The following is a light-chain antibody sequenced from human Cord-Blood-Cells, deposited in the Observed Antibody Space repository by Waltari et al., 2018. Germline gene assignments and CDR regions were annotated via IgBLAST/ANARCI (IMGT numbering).Light chain of an antibody. J-gene: IGKJ4*01. V-gene: IGKV1-39*01. CDR1: PSISSY. Sequence: DIQMTQSPSSLSASVGDRVTITCRASPSISSYLNWYQQKPGKAPKLLIYAASSLQSGVPSRFSGSGSGTDFTLTISSLQPEDFAAYYCQQSYSTPLTFGGGTMVEIK. CDR3: QQSYSTPLT. CDR2: AAS.